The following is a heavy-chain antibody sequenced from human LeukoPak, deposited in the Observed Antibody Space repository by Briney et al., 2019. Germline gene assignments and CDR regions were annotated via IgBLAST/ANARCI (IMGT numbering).Heavy chain of an antibody. CDR1: GGSISSGGYY. Sequence: SQTLSLTCTVSGGSISSGGYYWTWIRQPPGKGLEWIGYIYHSGSTYYNPSLKSRVTISVDRSKNQFSLKLSSVTAADTAVYYCARVVRSSSHYEYYFDSWGQGTLVTVSS. CDR3: ARVVRSSSHYEYYFDS. D-gene: IGHD3-3*01. V-gene: IGHV4-30-2*01. CDR2: IYHSGST. J-gene: IGHJ4*02.